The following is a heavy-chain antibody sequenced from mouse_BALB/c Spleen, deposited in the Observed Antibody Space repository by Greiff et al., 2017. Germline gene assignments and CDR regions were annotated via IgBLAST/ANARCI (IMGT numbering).Heavy chain of an antibody. CDR2: ISSGGST. V-gene: IGHV5-6-5*01. Sequence: EVMLVESGGGLVKPGGSLKLSCAASGFTFSSYAMSWVRQTPEKRLEWVASISSGGSTYYPDSVKGRFTISRDNARNILYLQMSSLRSEDTAMYYCARNYYRYDDYAMDYWGQGTSVTVSS. CDR1: GFTFSSYA. CDR3: ARNYYRYDDYAMDY. D-gene: IGHD2-14*01. J-gene: IGHJ4*01.